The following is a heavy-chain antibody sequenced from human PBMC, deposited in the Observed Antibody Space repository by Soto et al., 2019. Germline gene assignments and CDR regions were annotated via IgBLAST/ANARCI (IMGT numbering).Heavy chain of an antibody. J-gene: IGHJ6*02. CDR2: IIPVFGTV. CDR3: ARGYCSGGSCFKYHYHGMDV. CDR1: GGTVSSYA. D-gene: IGHD2-15*01. V-gene: IGHV1-69*12. Sequence: QVQLVQSGAEVKTPGSSVKVSCKASGGTVSSYAISWVRQAPGQGLEWMGGIIPVFGTVNYAQKLQGRVTITADESXXTXYXXLSSRSSEATAVYYCARGYCSGGSCFKYHYHGMDVWGQGATVTVSS.